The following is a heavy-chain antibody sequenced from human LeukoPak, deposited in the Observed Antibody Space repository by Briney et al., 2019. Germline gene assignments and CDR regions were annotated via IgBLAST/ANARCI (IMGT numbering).Heavy chain of an antibody. V-gene: IGHV4-30-4*01. CDR2: MYYSGST. CDR3: ARVWGGTYYYDSSGYYQHFDY. Sequence: SETLSLTCTVSGGSISSGDYYWSWIRQPPGKGLEWIGYMYYSGSTYYNPSLKSRVTISVDTSKNQFSLKLSSVTAADTAVYYCARVWGGTYYYDSSGYYQHFDYWGQGTLVTVSS. D-gene: IGHD3-22*01. J-gene: IGHJ4*02. CDR1: GGSISSGDYY.